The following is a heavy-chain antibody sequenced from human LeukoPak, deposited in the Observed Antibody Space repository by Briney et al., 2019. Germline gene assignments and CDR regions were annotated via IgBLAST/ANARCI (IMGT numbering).Heavy chain of an antibody. CDR3: ARESGYYSPDLVNRLGRYYMDV. Sequence: PGGSLRLSCAAAGFTFSSYNMNWVRQAPGKGLEWVSYISSSNSTIYYADSVKGRFSISRDNAKNSLYLQMNSLRAEATAVYYCARESGYYSPDLVNRLGRYYMDVWGKGTTVTVSS. CDR1: GFTFSSYN. V-gene: IGHV3-48*01. D-gene: IGHD3-22*01. J-gene: IGHJ6*03. CDR2: ISSSNSTI.